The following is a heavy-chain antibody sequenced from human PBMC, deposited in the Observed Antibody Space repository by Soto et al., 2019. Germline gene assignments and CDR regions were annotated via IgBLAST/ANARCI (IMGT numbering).Heavy chain of an antibody. Sequence: EVQLLESGGGLVQPGGSLRLSCAASGFTFSSYAMSWVRQAPGKGLEWVSAISGSGGSTYYADSVKGRFTISRDNSKNILYLRMNRLRAEDADVYYCATQSPCCAGPIVRGVPKLRPDAFDIWGEGRMVTVSS. CDR2: ISGSGGST. CDR1: GFTFSSYA. D-gene: IGHD3-10*01. V-gene: IGHV3-23*01. CDR3: ATQSPCCAGPIVRGVPKLRPDAFDI. J-gene: IGHJ3*02.